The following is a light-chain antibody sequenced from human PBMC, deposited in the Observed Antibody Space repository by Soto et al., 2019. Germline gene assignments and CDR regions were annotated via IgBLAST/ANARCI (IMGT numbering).Light chain of an antibody. CDR2: DAS. Sequence: EIVLTQSPATLSLSPGERATLSCRASQSVSSYLAWYQQKPGQAPRLLIYDASNRATGIPARFSGSGSGTDFTLTISSLEPEDFEVYYCQRRSNWPPYTFGQETQLEI. V-gene: IGKV3-11*01. J-gene: IGKJ2*01. CDR1: QSVSSY. CDR3: QRRSNWPPYT.